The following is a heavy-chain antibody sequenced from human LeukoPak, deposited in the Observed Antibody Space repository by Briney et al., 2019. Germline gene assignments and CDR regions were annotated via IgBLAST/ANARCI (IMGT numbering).Heavy chain of an antibody. CDR2: IYTSGST. J-gene: IGHJ5*02. Sequence: SETLSLTCTVSGGSISSYYWSWIRQPAGKGLEWIGRIYTSGSTTYNPSLKSRVTMSVDTSKNQFSLKLSSVTAADTAVYYCAREQPDIQLWSSNWFDPWGQGTLVTVSS. CDR3: AREQPDIQLWSSNWFDP. D-gene: IGHD5-18*01. CDR1: GGSISSYY. V-gene: IGHV4-4*07.